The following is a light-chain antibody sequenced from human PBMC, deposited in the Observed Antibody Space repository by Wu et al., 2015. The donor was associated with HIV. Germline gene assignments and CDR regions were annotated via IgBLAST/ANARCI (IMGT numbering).Light chain of an antibody. CDR1: QSISNW. V-gene: IGKV1-5*03. CDR3: QQHNTYSWT. Sequence: DIQMTQSPSTLSASVGGRVNITCRASQSISNWLAWYQHKPGKAPILLIYKASNLQSGVPSRFSGSGSGTEFTLTISSLQPDDFATYFCQQHNTYSWTFGQGTKVE. CDR2: KAS. J-gene: IGKJ1*01.